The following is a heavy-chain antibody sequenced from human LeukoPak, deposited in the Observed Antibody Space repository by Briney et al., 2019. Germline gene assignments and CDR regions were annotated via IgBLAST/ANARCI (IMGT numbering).Heavy chain of an antibody. D-gene: IGHD3-10*01. CDR1: GGSISSSSYY. V-gene: IGHV4-39*01. Sequence: SETLSLTCTVSGGSISSSSYYWGWIRQPPGKGLEWIGGIYYTGSTYDNPSLKSLVTISVDTSKKQFSLKLSSVTAADTAVYYCASLARVRGVSLPLYYYYSMDVWGKGTTVTISS. CDR3: ASLARVRGVSLPLYYYYSMDV. J-gene: IGHJ6*03. CDR2: IYYTGST.